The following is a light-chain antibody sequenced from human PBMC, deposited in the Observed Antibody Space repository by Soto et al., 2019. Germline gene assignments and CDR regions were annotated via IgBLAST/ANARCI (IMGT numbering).Light chain of an antibody. J-gene: IGLJ1*01. V-gene: IGLV1-51*01. CDR3: GTWDNSLSAYL. CDR2: DNN. Sequence: QSVLTQPPSVSAAPGQKVTISCSGSSSNIGNNYVSWYQQLPGTAPKLLIYDNNKRPSGIPDRFSGSKSGTSATLGITGLQTGDEADYYCGTWDNSLSAYLFGTGTKVTDL. CDR1: SSNIGNNY.